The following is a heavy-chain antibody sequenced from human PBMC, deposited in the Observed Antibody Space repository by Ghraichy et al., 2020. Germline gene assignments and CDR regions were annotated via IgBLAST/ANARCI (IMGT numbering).Heavy chain of an antibody. V-gene: IGHV1-2*04. Sequence: SVKVSCKASGYTFSDYYIHWGRPAPGQGLEWMGWIKANSGGTKYAHKFQGWAAMTSVTSIRTAYMELTRPTSDDTAVYYCARGGYSTGWYDSCYYGVDVWGQGTTVTVSS. D-gene: IGHD6-19*01. CDR3: ARGGYSTGWYDSCYYGVDV. J-gene: IGHJ6*02. CDR1: GYTFSDYY. CDR2: IKANSGGT.